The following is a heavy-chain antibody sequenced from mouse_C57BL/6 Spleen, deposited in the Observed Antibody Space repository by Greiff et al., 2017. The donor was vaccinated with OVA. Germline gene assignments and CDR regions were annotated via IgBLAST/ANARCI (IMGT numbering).Heavy chain of an antibody. V-gene: IGHV1-59*01. J-gene: IGHJ2*01. Sequence: VQLQQPGAELVRPGTSVKLSCKASGYTFTSYWMHWVKQRPGQGLEWIGVIDPSDSYTNYNQKFKGKATLTVDTSSSTAYMQLSSLTSEDSAVYYCARIYYGNYYFFDYWGQGTTLTVSS. CDR3: ARIYYGNYYFFDY. CDR2: IDPSDSYT. D-gene: IGHD2-1*01. CDR1: GYTFTSYW.